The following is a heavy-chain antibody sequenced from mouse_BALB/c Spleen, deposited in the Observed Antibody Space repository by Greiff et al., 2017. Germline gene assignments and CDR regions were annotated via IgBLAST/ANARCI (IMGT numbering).Heavy chain of an antibody. J-gene: IGHJ2*01. CDR1: GYTFTSYW. D-gene: IGHD1-1*01. V-gene: IGHV1-7*01. CDR3: ARRTTGDFDY. CDR2: INPSTGYT. Sequence: VQLQQSGAELAKPGASVKMSCKASGYTFTSYWMHWVKQRPGQGLEWIGYINPSTGYTEYNQKFKDKATLTADKSSSTAYMQLSSLTSEDSAVYYCARRTTGDFDYWGQGTTLTVSA.